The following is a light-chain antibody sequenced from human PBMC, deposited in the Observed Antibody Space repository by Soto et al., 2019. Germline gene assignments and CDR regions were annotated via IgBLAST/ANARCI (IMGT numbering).Light chain of an antibody. J-gene: IGKJ1*01. CDR2: KAS. V-gene: IGKV1-5*03. CDR3: QHYNSYSEA. CDR1: QTISSW. Sequence: DIKMTQSPSTMSGSVGDRVTITCRASQTISSWLAWYQQKPGKARKLLIYKASTLKSGVTSRFSGSGSGTEFTLTISSLQPDDFATYYCQHYNSYSEAVGQGTQVEIK.